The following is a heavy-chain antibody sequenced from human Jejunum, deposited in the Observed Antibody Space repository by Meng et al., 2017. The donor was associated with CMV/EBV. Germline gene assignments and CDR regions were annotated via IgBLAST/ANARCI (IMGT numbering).Heavy chain of an antibody. D-gene: IGHD2-15*01. CDR2: LNTDTGDP. Sequence: SCDTSGYIFTNLAMDWLRQAPRQGLGWVRWLNTDTGDPTYSPGFTGRFVFSLDTSVGTAYLHINDLKADDTAVYCCARDIGLRGFDYWGQGTLVTVSS. CDR3: ARDIGLRGFDY. J-gene: IGHJ4*02. V-gene: IGHV7-4-1*02. CDR1: GYIFTNLA.